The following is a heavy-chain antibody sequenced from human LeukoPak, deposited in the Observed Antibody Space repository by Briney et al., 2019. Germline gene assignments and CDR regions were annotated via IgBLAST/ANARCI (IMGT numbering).Heavy chain of an antibody. CDR1: GFTFRSYG. CDR2: IWHDGTNK. V-gene: IGHV3-33*06. Sequence: GGSLRLSCAASGFTFRSYGMHWVRQAPGKGLEWVAVIWHDGTNKYYADSVKGRFTISRDNSKNTLYLQMNSLRAEDTAVYYCAKDPMATIMYWYFDLWGRGTLVTVSS. CDR3: AKDPMATIMYWYFDL. D-gene: IGHD5-24*01. J-gene: IGHJ2*01.